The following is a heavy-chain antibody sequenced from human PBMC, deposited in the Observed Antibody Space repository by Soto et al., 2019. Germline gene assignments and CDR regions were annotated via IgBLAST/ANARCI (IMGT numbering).Heavy chain of an antibody. CDR2: ISSSGSTI. V-gene: IGHV3-11*01. CDR1: GFTFSDYY. CDR3: ARDRVVPAVSNDY. J-gene: IGHJ4*02. D-gene: IGHD2-2*01. Sequence: PGGSLRLSCAASGFTFSDYYMSWIRQAPGKGLEWVSYISSSGSTIYYADSVKGRFTISRDNAKNSLYLQMNSLRAEDTAVYYCARDRVVPAVSNDYWGQGTLVTVSS.